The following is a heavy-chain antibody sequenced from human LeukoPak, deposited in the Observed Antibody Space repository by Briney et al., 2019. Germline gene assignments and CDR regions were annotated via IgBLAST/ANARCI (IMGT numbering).Heavy chain of an antibody. CDR2: INPNGGT. Sequence: SETLSLTCTVSGGSISGFYWSWIRQPAGKGLEWIGRINPNGGTNYNPSLKSRVTMSPDTSSNKFSLKLRSVTAADTAVYYCAREYGDLDYWGRGTLVTVS. V-gene: IGHV4-4*07. CDR3: AREYGDLDY. J-gene: IGHJ4*02. CDR1: GGSISGFY. D-gene: IGHD4-17*01.